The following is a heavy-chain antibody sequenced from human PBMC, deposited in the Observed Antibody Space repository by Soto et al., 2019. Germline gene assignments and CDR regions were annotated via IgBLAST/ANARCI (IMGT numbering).Heavy chain of an antibody. D-gene: IGHD2-15*01. CDR1: GYTFTSYD. J-gene: IGHJ3*02. CDR2: MNPNSGNT. V-gene: IGHV1-8*01. Sequence: GASVKVSCKASGYTFTSYDINWVRQATGQGLEWMGWMNPNSGNTGYAQKFQGRVTMTRNTSISTAYMELSSLRSEDTAVYYCARGQDCSGGSCYSGAFDIWGHGTMVTVSS. CDR3: ARGQDCSGGSCYSGAFDI.